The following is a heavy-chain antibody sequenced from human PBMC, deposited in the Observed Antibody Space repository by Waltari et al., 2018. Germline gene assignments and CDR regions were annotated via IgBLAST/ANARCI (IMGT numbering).Heavy chain of an antibody. Sequence: QVQLQESGPGLVKPSETLSLTCTVSGGSISSYYWSWIRQPPGKGLEWIGYIYYSGSTNYNPSLKSRVTISVDTSKNQFSLKLSSVTAADTAVYYCARDSSVGATDYWGQGTLVTVSS. J-gene: IGHJ4*02. V-gene: IGHV4-59*01. CDR2: IYYSGST. D-gene: IGHD1-26*01. CDR1: GGSISSYY. CDR3: ARDSSVGATDY.